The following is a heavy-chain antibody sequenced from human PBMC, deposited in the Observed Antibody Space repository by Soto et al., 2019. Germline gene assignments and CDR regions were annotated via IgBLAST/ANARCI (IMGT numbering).Heavy chain of an antibody. CDR1: GFAFHRYG. CDR2: IWYDGTTK. V-gene: IGHV3-33*01. Sequence: QVQLVESGGGVVQPGRSLRLSCAASGFAFHRYGIHWVRQAPGKGLEWVADIWYDGTTKYYADSVKGRFTVSRDDSENTVYLQMDSLRAGDTAVYYCARDGSGGDWRFFDYWGQGPLVTVSS. D-gene: IGHD3-10*01. J-gene: IGHJ4*02. CDR3: ARDGSGGDWRFFDY.